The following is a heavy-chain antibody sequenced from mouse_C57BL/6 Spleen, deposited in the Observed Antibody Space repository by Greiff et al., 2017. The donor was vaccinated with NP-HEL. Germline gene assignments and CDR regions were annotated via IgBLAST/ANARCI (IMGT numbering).Heavy chain of an antibody. Sequence: EVKVEESGGGLVQPGGSMKLSCVASGFTFSNYWMNWVRQSPEKGLEWVAQIRLKSDNYATHYAESVKGRFTISRDDSKSSVYLQMNNLRAEDTGIYYCTQGGPLYWGQGTTLTVSS. D-gene: IGHD1-1*02. J-gene: IGHJ2*01. CDR3: TQGGPLY. CDR1: GFTFSNYW. CDR2: IRLKSDNYAT. V-gene: IGHV6-3*01.